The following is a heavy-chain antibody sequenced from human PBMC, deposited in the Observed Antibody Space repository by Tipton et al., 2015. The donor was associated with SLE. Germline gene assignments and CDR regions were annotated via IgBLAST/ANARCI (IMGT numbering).Heavy chain of an antibody. CDR2: ISGSGGST. Sequence: SLRLSCSASGFTFSSYAMSWVRQAPGKGLEWVSAISGSGGSTYYADSVKGRFTISRDNSKNTLYLQMNSLRAEDTAVYYCAKRSPDCTGGVCYAYYYYGMDVWGQGTTVTVSS. CDR3: AKRSPDCTGGVCYAYYYYGMDV. CDR1: GFTFSSYA. D-gene: IGHD2-8*02. V-gene: IGHV3-23*01. J-gene: IGHJ6*02.